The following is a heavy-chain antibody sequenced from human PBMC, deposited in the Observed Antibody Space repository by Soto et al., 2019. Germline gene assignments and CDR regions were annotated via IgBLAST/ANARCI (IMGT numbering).Heavy chain of an antibody. CDR2: IYSGGST. J-gene: IGHJ3*02. V-gene: IGHV3-53*01. CDR3: ARVLRLSWDAFDI. D-gene: IGHD3-3*01. Sequence: EVQLVESGGGLIQPGGSLRLSCAASGFTVSSNYMSWVRQAPGKGLEWVSVIYSGGSTYYADSVKGRFTISRDNSKNTLYLQMNSLRAEDTAVYYCARVLRLSWDAFDIWGQGTMVTVSS. CDR1: GFTVSSNY.